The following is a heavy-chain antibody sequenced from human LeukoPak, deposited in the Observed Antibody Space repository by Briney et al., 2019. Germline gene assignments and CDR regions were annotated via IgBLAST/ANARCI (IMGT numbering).Heavy chain of an antibody. CDR3: ASAPPIAAARTGFYYYGMDV. CDR2: FSYIGST. Sequence: SETLSLTCTVSGGSIATGFYYWVWIRQPPGKGLEWFGGFSYIGSTYYNTSLQSRVSISVDTSKNQFSLRLSSVTAADTAVYYCASAPPIAAARTGFYYYGMDVWGQGTTVTVSS. J-gene: IGHJ6*02. V-gene: IGHV4-39*01. CDR1: GGSIATGFYY. D-gene: IGHD6-13*01.